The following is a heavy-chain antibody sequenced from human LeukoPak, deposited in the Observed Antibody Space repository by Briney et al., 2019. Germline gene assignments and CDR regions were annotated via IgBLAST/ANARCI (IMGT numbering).Heavy chain of an antibody. J-gene: IGHJ4*02. CDR1: GSTFSTSG. CDR2: IKPDGGEK. Sequence: GGSLRLSCAASGSTFSTSGMNWVRQSPGKGLEWVAHIKPDGGEKYYMDSVRGRFTISRDNAKNSLYLQMNSLRVEDTAVYYCATQSYGAFDYWGQGALVTVSS. V-gene: IGHV3-7*01. D-gene: IGHD4-17*01. CDR3: ATQSYGAFDY.